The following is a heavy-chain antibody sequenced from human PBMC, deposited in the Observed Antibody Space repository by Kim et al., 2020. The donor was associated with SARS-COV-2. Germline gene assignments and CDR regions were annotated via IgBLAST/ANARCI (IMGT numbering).Heavy chain of an antibody. J-gene: IGHJ3*02. Sequence: GGSLRLSCAASGFTFSNYWMTWVRQAPGKGLEWVANIREDGSLEYYADSVKGRFTISRDNAKDALYLQMNSLRAEDTAVYYCARDRTPSYRNSWYDANDIWGQGTMVTVSS. CDR2: IREDGSLE. CDR3: ARDRTPSYRNSWYDANDI. D-gene: IGHD1-26*01. V-gene: IGHV3-7*03. CDR1: GFTFSNYW.